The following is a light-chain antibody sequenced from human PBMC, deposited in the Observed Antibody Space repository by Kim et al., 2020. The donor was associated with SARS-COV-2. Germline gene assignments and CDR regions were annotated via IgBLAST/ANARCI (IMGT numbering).Light chain of an antibody. CDR2: TAT. CDR3: QQSNSFPVT. CDR1: QSISSY. J-gene: IGKJ4*01. Sequence: ASVGDRVSITCRASQSISSYLAWYQQKPGKAPKLLIYTATSLQSGVPSRFSGSGSGTDFTLTISSLQPEDYATYYCQQSNSFPVTFGGGTKVDIK. V-gene: IGKV1-12*01.